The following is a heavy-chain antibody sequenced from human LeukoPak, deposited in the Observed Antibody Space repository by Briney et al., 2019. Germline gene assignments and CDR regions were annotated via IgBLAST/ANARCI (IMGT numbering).Heavy chain of an antibody. CDR1: GYTFTGYY. CDR2: INPNSGGT. D-gene: IGHD2-2*01. CDR3: ASGPTSGKIVVPAAL. Sequence: GASVKVSCKASGYTFTGYYMHWVRQAPGLGLEWMGWINPNSGGTNYAQKFQGRVTMTRDTSISTAYMELSRLRSDDTAVYYCASGPTSGKIVVPAALWGQGTLVTVSS. V-gene: IGHV1-2*02. J-gene: IGHJ4*02.